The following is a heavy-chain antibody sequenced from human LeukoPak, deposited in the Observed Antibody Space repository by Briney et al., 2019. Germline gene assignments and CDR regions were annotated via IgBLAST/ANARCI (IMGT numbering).Heavy chain of an antibody. CDR3: ARLKFGGAIDY. V-gene: IGHV3-74*01. CDR1: GFTFSSYW. Sequence: GSLRLSCAASGFTFSSYWMHWVRQAPGKGLVWVSRINSDGTTTSYADSVNGRFTISRDNAKNTLYLQMNSLRAEDTAVYYCARLKFGGAIDYWGQGTLVTVSS. D-gene: IGHD1-26*01. J-gene: IGHJ4*02. CDR2: INSDGTTT.